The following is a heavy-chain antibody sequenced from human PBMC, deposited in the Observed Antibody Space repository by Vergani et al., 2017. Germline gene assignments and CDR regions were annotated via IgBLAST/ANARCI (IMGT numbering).Heavy chain of an antibody. V-gene: IGHV4-61*02. J-gene: IGHJ2*01. Sequence: QVQLQESGPGLVKPSQTLSLTCTVSGGSISSGSYYWSWIRQPAGKGLEWIGRIYTSGSTNYNPSLKSRVTISVDTSKNQFSLKLSSVTAADTAVYYCASPDSSGYLGTHGWYFDLWGRGTLVTVSS. D-gene: IGHD3-22*01. CDR2: IYTSGST. CDR3: ASPDSSGYLGTHGWYFDL. CDR1: GGSISSGSYY.